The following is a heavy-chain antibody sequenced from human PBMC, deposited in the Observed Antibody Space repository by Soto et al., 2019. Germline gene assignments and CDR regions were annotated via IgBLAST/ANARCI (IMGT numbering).Heavy chain of an antibody. J-gene: IGHJ4*02. CDR2: IFSNDEK. D-gene: IGHD3-9*01. CDR1: GFSLSNARMG. V-gene: IGHV2-26*01. CDR3: ARSDYDILTGYSFDY. Sequence: QVTLKESGPVLVKPTEPLTLTCTVSGFSLSNARMGVSWIRQPPGKALEWLAHIFSNDEKSYSTSLKSRLTISMDTSKSQVVLTMTNMDPVDTATYYCARSDYDILTGYSFDYWGQGTLVTVSS.